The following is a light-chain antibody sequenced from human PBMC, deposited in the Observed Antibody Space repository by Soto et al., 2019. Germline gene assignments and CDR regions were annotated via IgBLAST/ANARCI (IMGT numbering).Light chain of an antibody. CDR1: QSVSSN. V-gene: IGKV3-15*01. CDR2: GAS. CDR3: QQYNNWLIT. Sequence: EIVMTQSPATLSVSPGERATLSCRASQSVSSNLAWYQQKPGQAPRLLIYGASTRATSIPARFSGSGSGTEFTLTISSLQSEDFAVYYCQQYNNWLITFGQGTRLEIK. J-gene: IGKJ5*01.